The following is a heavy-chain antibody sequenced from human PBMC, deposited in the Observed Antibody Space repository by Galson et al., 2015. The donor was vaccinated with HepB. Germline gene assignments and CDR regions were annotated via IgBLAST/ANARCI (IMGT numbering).Heavy chain of an antibody. J-gene: IGHJ3*02. V-gene: IGHV3-23*01. CDR3: AKGDTPWGGFDI. Sequence: LRLSCATSGFTFSTFAMTWVRQAPGKGLEWVSAISDGGDTTYYADSVKGRFSITRDVSKSTLSLQMNSLRAEDTAVYYCAKGDTPWGGFDIWGQGTMVTVSS. CDR2: ISDGGDTT. CDR1: GFTFSTFA. D-gene: IGHD2-21*01.